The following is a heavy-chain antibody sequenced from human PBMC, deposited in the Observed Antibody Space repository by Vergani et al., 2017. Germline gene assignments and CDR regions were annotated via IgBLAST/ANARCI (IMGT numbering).Heavy chain of an antibody. CDR3: ARDQGRVFWSGYXSHY. CDR2: ISSSSSYI. J-gene: IGHJ4*02. CDR1: GFTFSSYS. Sequence: EVQLLESGGGLVQPGGSLRLSCAASGFTFSSYSMNWVRQAPGKGLEWVSSISSSSSYIYYADSVKGRFTISRDNAKNSLYLQMNSLRAEDTAVYYCARDQGRVFWSGYXSHYWGQGTLVTVSS. D-gene: IGHD3-3*01. V-gene: IGHV3-21*01.